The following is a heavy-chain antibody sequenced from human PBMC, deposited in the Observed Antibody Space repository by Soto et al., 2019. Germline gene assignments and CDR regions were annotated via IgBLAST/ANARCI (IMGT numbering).Heavy chain of an antibody. CDR2: ISAYNGNA. D-gene: IGHD6-19*01. CDR1: GYTFTSYG. Sequence: ASVKVSFTASGYTFTSYGISWVRQAPGQGLEWMGWISAYNGNANYAQKLQGRVTMTTDTSTSTAYMELRSLRSDDTAVYYCAREGLVAGSQDFWGPGTLVTVSS. CDR3: AREGLVAGSQDF. V-gene: IGHV1-18*01. J-gene: IGHJ4*02.